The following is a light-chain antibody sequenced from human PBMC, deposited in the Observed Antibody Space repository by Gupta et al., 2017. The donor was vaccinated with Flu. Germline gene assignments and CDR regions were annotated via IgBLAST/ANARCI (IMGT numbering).Light chain of an antibody. CDR2: QVS. J-gene: IGKJ1*01. CDR3: RQGAHWPWA. CDR1: QGFVYSDENTY. V-gene: IGKV2-30*01. Sequence: TLGPPASISCRSSQGFVYSDENTYLLWFPQRPGQFPSRLIHQVSYRDSGAPDGFCGRGSGADFTLNISMVGAEDVGVDFCRQGAHWPWAFGRGTXVEIK.